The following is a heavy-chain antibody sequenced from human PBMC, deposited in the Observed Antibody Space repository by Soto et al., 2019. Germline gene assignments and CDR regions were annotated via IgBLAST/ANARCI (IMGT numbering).Heavy chain of an antibody. V-gene: IGHV4-31*03. CDR2: INYRGTT. CDR3: ARDAPGEAPY. CDR1: GGSITNGDYY. Sequence: QVQLQESGPGLVRPSRTLSLTCTVSGGSITNGDYYWNWIRQHPGKGLEWIGYINYRGTTFYNPSLKSRVFISVETSKNQLSLNLSSVTAADTAVYFCARDAPGEAPYWGQGTLVTVSS. J-gene: IGHJ4*02. D-gene: IGHD2-2*01.